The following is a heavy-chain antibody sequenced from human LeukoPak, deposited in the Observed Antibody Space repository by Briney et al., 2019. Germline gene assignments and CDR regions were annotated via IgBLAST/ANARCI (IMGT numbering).Heavy chain of an antibody. D-gene: IGHD6-19*01. Sequence: ASVKVSCKTSGYTFTTYNMHWVRQAPGQGLEWMGIINPSGGTTNYAQKFQGRITMTRDTSTTTLYMELSSLRSEDTAVYYCARGRPGSGWSFDYWGQGTLVTVSS. J-gene: IGHJ4*02. CDR3: ARGRPGSGWSFDY. CDR1: GYTFTTYN. CDR2: INPSGGTT. V-gene: IGHV1-46*01.